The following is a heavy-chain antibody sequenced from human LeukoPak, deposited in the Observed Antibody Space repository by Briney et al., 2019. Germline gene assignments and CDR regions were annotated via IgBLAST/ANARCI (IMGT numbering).Heavy chain of an antibody. CDR3: ARAVGYSGYGGYFDY. V-gene: IGHV4-39*07. J-gene: IGHJ4*02. CDR2: IYYSGST. D-gene: IGHD5-12*01. CDR1: GGSISSSSYY. Sequence: SETLSLTCTVSGGSISSSSYYWGWIRQPPGKGLEWIGSIYYSGSTYYNPSLKSRVTISVDTSKNQFSLKLSSVTAADTAVYYCARAVGYSGYGGYFDYWGQGTLVTVSS.